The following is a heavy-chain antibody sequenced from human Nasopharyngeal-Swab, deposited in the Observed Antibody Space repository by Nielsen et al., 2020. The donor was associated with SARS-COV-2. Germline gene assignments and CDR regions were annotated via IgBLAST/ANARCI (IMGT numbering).Heavy chain of an antibody. Sequence: GESLQISCAASVFSFSSYSMNWVRPAPGKGLEWVSSISSSSRYIYYADSVKGRFTISRDNAKNSLYLQMNSLRAEDTAVYYCATWELPRGNFGYWFQGTLVTGSS. CDR1: VFSFSSYS. D-gene: IGHD1-26*01. J-gene: IGHJ4*02. V-gene: IGHV3-21*01. CDR2: ISSSSRYI. CDR3: ATWELPRGNFGY.